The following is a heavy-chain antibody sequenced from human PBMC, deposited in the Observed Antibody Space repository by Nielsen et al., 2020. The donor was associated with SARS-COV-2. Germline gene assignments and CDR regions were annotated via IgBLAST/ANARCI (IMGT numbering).Heavy chain of an antibody. CDR1: GFTFSSYN. J-gene: IGHJ6*02. Sequence: GGSLRLSCAASGFTFSSYNMNWVRQAPGKGLEWVSSITSSSSYIYYADSVKGRFTISRDNAKNSLYLQMNSLRAEDTAVYHCAGDGGYCSGGSCYYYGMDVWGQGTTVTVSS. D-gene: IGHD2-15*01. V-gene: IGHV3-21*01. CDR3: AGDGGYCSGGSCYYYGMDV. CDR2: ITSSSSYI.